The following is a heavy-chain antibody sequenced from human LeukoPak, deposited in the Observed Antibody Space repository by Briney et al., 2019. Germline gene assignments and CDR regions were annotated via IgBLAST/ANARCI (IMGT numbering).Heavy chain of an antibody. Sequence: GGSLRLSCTTSGFAFDDFAMSWVREPAGKGLEWVGFIRRRAYGGAAEYAASVKGRFIISRDDSKGIAYLQMNSLKTEDTAVYYCSRNGLVDFDYWGQGSRVIVSP. CDR1: GFAFDDFA. CDR2: IRRRAYGGAA. J-gene: IGHJ4*02. CDR3: SRNGLVDFDY. V-gene: IGHV3-49*04.